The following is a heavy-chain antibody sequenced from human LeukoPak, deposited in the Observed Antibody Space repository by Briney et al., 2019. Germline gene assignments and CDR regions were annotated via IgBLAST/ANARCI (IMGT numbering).Heavy chain of an antibody. D-gene: IGHD4-17*01. V-gene: IGHV3-23*01. CDR2: ISGSGGST. CDR1: GFTFSSYA. J-gene: IGHJ6*02. CDR3: AKDYYDYGDYGYYGMDV. Sequence: PGGSLRLSCAASGFTFSSYAMSWVRQAPGKGLEWVSAISGSGGSTYYADSVKGRFTISRDNSKNTLYLQMNSLRAEDTAVYYCAKDYYDYGDYGYYGMDVWGQGTTVTVSS.